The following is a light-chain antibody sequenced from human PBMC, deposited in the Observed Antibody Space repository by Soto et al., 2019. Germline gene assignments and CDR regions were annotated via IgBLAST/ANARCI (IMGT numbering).Light chain of an antibody. CDR1: QSVSSN. CDR2: GAS. Sequence: EIVMTQSPATLSESPGERATLSCRASQSVSSNLAWYQQKPGQAPRLLIYGASTRATGIPATFSGSGSGAAFTLTFSSLQPEDFAAYYCQQYRPSPAISFGQGTRLEIK. V-gene: IGKV3-15*01. J-gene: IGKJ5*01. CDR3: QQYRPSPAIS.